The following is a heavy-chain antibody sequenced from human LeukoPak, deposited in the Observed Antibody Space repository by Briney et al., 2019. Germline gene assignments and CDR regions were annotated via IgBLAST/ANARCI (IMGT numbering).Heavy chain of an antibody. Sequence: TSETLSLTCTVSGGSISSGDYYWSWIRQPPGKGLEWIGYIYYSGSTYYNPSLKSRVTISVDTSKNQFSLKLSSVTAADTAVYYCAREGRRDGYNSWGQGTLVTVSS. V-gene: IGHV4-30-4*02. CDR3: AREGRRDGYNS. J-gene: IGHJ5*02. D-gene: IGHD5-24*01. CDR2: IYYSGST. CDR1: GGSISSGDYY.